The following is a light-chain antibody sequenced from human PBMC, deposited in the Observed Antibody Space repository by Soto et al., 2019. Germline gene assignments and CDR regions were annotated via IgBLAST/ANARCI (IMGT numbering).Light chain of an antibody. V-gene: IGKV1-33*01. CDR1: QDISDS. J-gene: IGKJ4*01. CDR3: QQYHSLPLT. CDR2: DVS. Sequence: IQMTQSPSSLSASIGDRVTITCQASQDISDSLNWYQQKSGKAPKLLMYDVSNLEPGVPSRFSGRRSGTDFTFTLSGLQPEDFATYVCQQYHSLPLTFGGGT.